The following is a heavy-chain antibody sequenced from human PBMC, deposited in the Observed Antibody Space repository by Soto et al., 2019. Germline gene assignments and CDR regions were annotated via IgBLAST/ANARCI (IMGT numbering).Heavy chain of an antibody. V-gene: IGHV3-74*01. CDR2: INSDESST. CDR3: ARGIYRDYGQDY. D-gene: IGHD3-10*01. Sequence: VQLLESGGGLVLPGGSLRLSCAAAGFTFSSHWIHWVRQGPGKGLVWVSRINSDESSTSYADSVKGRFIISRDNAKNTVYLQMNSLRAEDTAVYFCARGIYRDYGQDYWGQGALVTVSS. J-gene: IGHJ4*02. CDR1: GFTFSSHW.